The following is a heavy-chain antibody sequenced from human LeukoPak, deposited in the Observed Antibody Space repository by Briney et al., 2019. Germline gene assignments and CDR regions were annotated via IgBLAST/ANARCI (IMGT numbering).Heavy chain of an antibody. CDR3: ARGGVQLWLRANPATNYYYYGMDV. Sequence: ASVKVSCKASGYTFTGYYMHWVRQAPGQELEWMGWINPNSGGTNYAQKFQGRVTMTRDTSISTAYMELSRLRSDDTAVYYCARGGVQLWLRANPATNYYYYGMDVWGQGTTVTVSS. V-gene: IGHV1-2*02. J-gene: IGHJ6*02. D-gene: IGHD5-18*01. CDR2: INPNSGGT. CDR1: GYTFTGYY.